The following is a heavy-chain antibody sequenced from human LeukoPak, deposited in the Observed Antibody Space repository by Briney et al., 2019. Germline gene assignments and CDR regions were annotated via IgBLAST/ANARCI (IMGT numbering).Heavy chain of an antibody. J-gene: IGHJ5*02. CDR2: INHSGST. CDR1: GGSFSGYY. Sequence: SETLSLTCAVYGGSFSGYYWSWIRQPPGKGLEWIGEINHSGSTNYNPSLKSRVTISVDTSKNQFSLKLSSVTAADTAVYYCARGRRQPLRPYNWFDPWGQGTLVTVSS. CDR3: ARGRRQPLRPYNWFDP. V-gene: IGHV4-34*01.